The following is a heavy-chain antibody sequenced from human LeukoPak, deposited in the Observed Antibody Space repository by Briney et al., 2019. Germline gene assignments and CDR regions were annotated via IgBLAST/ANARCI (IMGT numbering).Heavy chain of an antibody. CDR3: ASVDTAMVLGY. V-gene: IGHV1-2*02. CDR1: GYTFTGYY. Sequence: ASVTVSCTASGYTFTGYYTHWVRQAPGRGLEWMGWINPNSGGTNYAQKFQGRVTMTRDTSISTAYMELSRLRSDDTAVYYCASVDTAMVLGYWGQGTLVTVSS. D-gene: IGHD5-18*01. J-gene: IGHJ4*02. CDR2: INPNSGGT.